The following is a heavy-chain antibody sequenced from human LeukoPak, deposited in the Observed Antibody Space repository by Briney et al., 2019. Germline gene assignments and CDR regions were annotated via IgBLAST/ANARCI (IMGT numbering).Heavy chain of an antibody. CDR2: ISHVGSRD. CDR1: GFILSKYG. CDR3: ARADPGLAVAGP. J-gene: IGHJ4*01. V-gene: IGHV3-33*01. D-gene: IGHD6-19*01. Sequence: GGSLRLSCAASGFILSKYGMHWVRQAPGKGLEWVSVISHVGSRDWSADSVKGRFTISRDDSKNTLYLQMNSLRAEDTAMYYCARADPGLAVAGPWGHGTLVTVSS.